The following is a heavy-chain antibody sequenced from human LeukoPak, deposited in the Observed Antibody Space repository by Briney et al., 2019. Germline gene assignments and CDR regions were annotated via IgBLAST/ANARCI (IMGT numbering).Heavy chain of an antibody. V-gene: IGHV3-30*02. CDR1: GFTFSSYG. Sequence: GGSLRLSCAASGFTFSSYGMHWVRQAPGKGLEWVAFIRYDGSHKYYADSVKGRFTISRDNSKNTLYLQMNSLRAEDTALYYCAKHCSTTSCYRFDYWGQGTLVTVSS. CDR2: IRYDGSHK. J-gene: IGHJ4*02. D-gene: IGHD2-2*01. CDR3: AKHCSTTSCYRFDY.